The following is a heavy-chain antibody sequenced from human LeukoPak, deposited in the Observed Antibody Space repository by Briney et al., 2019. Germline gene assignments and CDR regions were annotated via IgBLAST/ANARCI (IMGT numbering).Heavy chain of an antibody. CDR3: ARAYRSSTSCFASFDP. V-gene: IGHV1-18*01. CDR1: GYTFTSYG. CDR2: ISAYNGNT. J-gene: IGHJ5*02. D-gene: IGHD2-2*01. Sequence: ASVTVSCKASGYTFTSYGISWVRQAPGQGLEWMGWISAYNGNTNYAQKLQGRVTMTTDTSTSTAYMELRSLRSDDTAVYYCARAYRSSTSCFASFDPWGQGTLVTVSS.